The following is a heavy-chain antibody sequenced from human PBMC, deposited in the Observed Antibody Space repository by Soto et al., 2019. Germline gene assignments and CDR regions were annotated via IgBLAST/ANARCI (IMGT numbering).Heavy chain of an antibody. J-gene: IGHJ6*02. Sequence: PGGSLRLSCAASGFTFSSYAMSWVRQAPGKGLEWVSAISGSGGSTYYADSVKGRFTISRDNSKNTLYLQMNSLRAEDTAVYYCAKDQDIVVGSAMVVWGQGTRVNIS. CDR2: ISGSGGST. CDR1: GFTFSSYA. V-gene: IGHV3-23*01. CDR3: AKDQDIVVGSAMVV. D-gene: IGHD2-2*01.